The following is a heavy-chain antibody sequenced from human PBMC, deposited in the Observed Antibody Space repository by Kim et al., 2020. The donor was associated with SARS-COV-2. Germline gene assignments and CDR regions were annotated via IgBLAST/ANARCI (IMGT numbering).Heavy chain of an antibody. V-gene: IGHV3-11*05. J-gene: IGHJ4*02. Sequence: NYADSVKGRFTISRDGARKSLYLQMNNLRAEDTAFYYCARDRVPTTDYDYWGQGTLVTVSS. CDR3: ARDRVPTTDYDY. D-gene: IGHD5-12*01.